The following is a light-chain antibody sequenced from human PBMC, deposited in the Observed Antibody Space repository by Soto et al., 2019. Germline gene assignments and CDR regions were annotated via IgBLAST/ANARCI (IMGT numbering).Light chain of an antibody. CDR3: AAPDV. J-gene: IGLJ1*01. Sequence: QSVLSQPHSASGTPGQRVTISCSGSSSNIGSNYVYWYQQLPGTAPKLLIYRNNQQPSGVPDRFSGSKSGTSASLAISGLRSEDEAHYYCAAPDVFGTGTKVTV. V-gene: IGLV1-47*01. CDR2: RNN. CDR1: SSNIGSNY.